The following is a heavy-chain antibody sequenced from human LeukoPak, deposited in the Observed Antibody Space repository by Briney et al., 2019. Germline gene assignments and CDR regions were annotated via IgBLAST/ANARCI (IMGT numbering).Heavy chain of an antibody. J-gene: IGHJ5*02. CDR2: INPNSGGT. V-gene: IGHV1-2*02. CDR1: GGTFSSYA. D-gene: IGHD6-19*01. Sequence: GASVKVSCKASGGTFSSYAISWVRQAPGQGLEWMGWINPNSGGTNHAQKFQGRVTMTRDTSISTAYMELSRLRSDDTAVYYCARQWLVSPVGFDPWGQGTLVTVSS. CDR3: ARQWLVSPVGFDP.